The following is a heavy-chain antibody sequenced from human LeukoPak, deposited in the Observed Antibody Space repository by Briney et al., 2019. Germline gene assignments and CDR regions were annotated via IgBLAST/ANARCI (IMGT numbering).Heavy chain of an antibody. V-gene: IGHV4-34*01. CDR2: INHSGSI. D-gene: IGHD6-6*01. J-gene: IGHJ4*02. CDR1: GGSSSGYY. CDR3: ARNSSTH. Sequence: SETLSLTCAVYGGSSSGYYWSWIRQPPGKGLEWIGEINHSGSINYNPSLKSRVTISLDTSKNQFSLKLSSVTAADTAVYYCARNSSTHWGQGTLVTVSS.